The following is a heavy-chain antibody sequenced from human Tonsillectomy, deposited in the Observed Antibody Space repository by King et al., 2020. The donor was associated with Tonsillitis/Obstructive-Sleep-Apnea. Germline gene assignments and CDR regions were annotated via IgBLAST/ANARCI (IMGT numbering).Heavy chain of an antibody. D-gene: IGHD3-3*01. J-gene: IGHJ4*02. V-gene: IGHV4-34*01. CDR2: INHSGST. Sequence: VQLQQWGAGLLKPSETLSLTCAVYGGSFSGYYWSWIRQPPGKGLEWIGEINHSGSTNYNPSLKSRVTISADTSKNQFSLKLSSVTAADTAVYYCARGGEYYDFWSGYWADAFDYWGQGTLVTVSS. CDR3: ARGGEYYDFWSGYWADAFDY. CDR1: GGSFSGYY.